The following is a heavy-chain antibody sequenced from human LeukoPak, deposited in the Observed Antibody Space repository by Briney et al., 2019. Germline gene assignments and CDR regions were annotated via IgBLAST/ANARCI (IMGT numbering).Heavy chain of an antibody. CDR2: ISNDGDT. J-gene: IGHJ5*01. D-gene: IGHD2-2*02. CDR1: GFTVSSNY. Sequence: GGSLRLSCAASGFTVSSNYMSWVRQGPGKGLECVSVISNDGDTYYADSVKGRFTISRDNSKNMLYLQMNSLRTEDTAVYYCAKGDGTSWYTFDSWGQGTQVTVSS. CDR3: AKGDGTSWYTFDS. V-gene: IGHV3-66*02.